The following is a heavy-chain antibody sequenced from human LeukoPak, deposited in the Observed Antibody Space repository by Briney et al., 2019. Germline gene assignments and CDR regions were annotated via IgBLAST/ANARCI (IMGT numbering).Heavy chain of an antibody. Sequence: GGSLRLSSAASGFTFSNQAMSWVRQAPGKGLEWVSTFSGSGDTTYYADSVKGRFTISRDNSKSTLYMQMNSLRAEDTALYFCTKTRGPGAVQPDYWGQGTLVTVSS. CDR3: TKTRGPGAVQPDY. D-gene: IGHD6-19*01. CDR1: GFTFSNQA. J-gene: IGHJ4*02. V-gene: IGHV3-23*01. CDR2: FSGSGDTT.